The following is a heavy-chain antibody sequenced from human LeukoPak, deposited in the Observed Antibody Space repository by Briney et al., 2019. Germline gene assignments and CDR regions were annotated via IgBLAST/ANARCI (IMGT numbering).Heavy chain of an antibody. CDR2: ISSSSSYI. CDR3: ARGSSSWYGNVDY. CDR1: GFTFSSYG. J-gene: IGHJ4*02. Sequence: GGSLRLSCAASGFTFSSYGMHWVRQAPGKGLEWVSSISSSSSYIYYADSVKGRFTISRDNAKNSLYLQMNSLRAEDTAVYYCARGSSSWYGNVDYWGQGTLVTVSS. V-gene: IGHV3-21*01. D-gene: IGHD6-13*01.